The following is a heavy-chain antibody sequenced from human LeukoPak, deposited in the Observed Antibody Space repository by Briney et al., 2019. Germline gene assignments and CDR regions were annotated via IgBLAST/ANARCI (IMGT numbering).Heavy chain of an antibody. D-gene: IGHD3-22*01. J-gene: IGHJ4*02. V-gene: IGHV4-31*03. CDR1: GDSISSGGYY. CDR2: IYYSGST. Sequence: SETLSLTCTVSGDSISSGGYYWSWIRQHPGKGLEWIGYIYYSGSTYHNPSLKSRVTISVDTSKNQFSLKLSSVAAADTAVYYCARDPSGYFNYWGQGTLATVSS. CDR3: ARDPSGYFNY.